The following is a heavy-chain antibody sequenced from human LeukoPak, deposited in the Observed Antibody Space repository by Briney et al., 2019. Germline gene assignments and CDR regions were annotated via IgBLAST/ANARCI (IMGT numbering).Heavy chain of an antibody. Sequence: PETLSLTCTVSGGSISSSSYYWGWIRQPPGKGLEWIGSIYYSGSTYYNPSLKSRVTTSVDTSKNQFSLRLSSVTAADTAVYYCARHLGGNPDFDYWGQGTLVTVSS. J-gene: IGHJ4*02. CDR1: GGSISSSSYY. V-gene: IGHV4-39*01. CDR3: ARHLGGNPDFDY. CDR2: IYYSGST.